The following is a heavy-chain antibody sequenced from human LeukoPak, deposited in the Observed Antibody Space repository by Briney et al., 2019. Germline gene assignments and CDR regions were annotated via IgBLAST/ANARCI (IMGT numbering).Heavy chain of an antibody. D-gene: IGHD3-9*01. CDR2: VSGSGYST. CDR1: GFTFNDYA. Sequence: GGSLRLSCAASGFTFNDYAMNWVRQAPGKGLEWVSAVSGSGYSTYYADSVKGLFTISRGNSKNTLYLQMNSLRAEDTAVYYCAKVPYYDILTRGYYYYYMDVWGKGTTVTVSS. J-gene: IGHJ6*03. CDR3: AKVPYYDILTRGYYYYYMDV. V-gene: IGHV3-23*01.